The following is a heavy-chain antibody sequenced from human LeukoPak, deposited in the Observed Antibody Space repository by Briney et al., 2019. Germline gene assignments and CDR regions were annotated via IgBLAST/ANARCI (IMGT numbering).Heavy chain of an antibody. Sequence: SETLSLTCTVSGGSVSSGSYYWSWIRQPPGKGLEWIGYIYYSGSTNYNPSLKSRVTISVDTSKNQFSLKLSSVTAADTAVYYCARSEMARSLFLDYWGQGTLVTVSS. CDR1: GGSVSSGSYY. V-gene: IGHV4-61*01. J-gene: IGHJ4*02. CDR2: IYYSGST. D-gene: IGHD5-24*01. CDR3: ARSEMARSLFLDY.